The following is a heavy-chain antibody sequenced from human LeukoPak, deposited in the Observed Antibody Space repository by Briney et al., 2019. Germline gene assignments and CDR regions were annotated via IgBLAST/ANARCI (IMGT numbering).Heavy chain of an antibody. CDR3: ARVSGGDTAMVKGRNYFDY. D-gene: IGHD5-18*01. J-gene: IGHJ4*02. CDR1: GGSISSYY. Sequence: PSETLSLTCTVSGGSISSYYWSWIRQPPGKGLVWIGYIYYSGSTNYNPSLKSRVTISVDTSKNQFSLKLSSVTAADTAVYYCARVSGGDTAMVKGRNYFDYWGQGTLVTVSS. CDR2: IYYSGST. V-gene: IGHV4-59*01.